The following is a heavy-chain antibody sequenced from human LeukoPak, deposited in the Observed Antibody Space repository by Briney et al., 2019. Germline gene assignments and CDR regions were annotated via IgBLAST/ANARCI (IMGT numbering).Heavy chain of an antibody. D-gene: IGHD3-22*01. V-gene: IGHV3-23*01. J-gene: IGHJ4*02. Sequence: PGGSLRLSCAASGFTFSSYSMNWVRQAPGKGLEWVSAISGSGGSTYYADSVKGRFTISRDNSKNTLYLQMNSLRAEDTAVYYCAKEGYYYDSSGFSYWGQGTLVTVSS. CDR1: GFTFSSYS. CDR3: AKEGYYYDSSGFSY. CDR2: ISGSGGST.